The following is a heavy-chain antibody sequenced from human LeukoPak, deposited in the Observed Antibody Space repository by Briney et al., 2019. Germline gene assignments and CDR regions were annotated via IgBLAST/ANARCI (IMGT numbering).Heavy chain of an antibody. CDR1: GFTFSDYY. J-gene: IGHJ6*03. CDR3: AGRSPPRGSGSYYNWGSFYYYYYYYMDV. CDR2: ISSSGSTI. V-gene: IGHV3-11*01. D-gene: IGHD3-10*01. Sequence: GRSLRLSCAASGFTFSDYYMSWIRQAPGKGLEWVSYISSSGSTIYYADSVKGRFTISRDNAKNSLYLQMNSLRAEDTAVYYCAGRSPPRGSGSYYNWGSFYYYYYYYMDVWGKGTTVTVSS.